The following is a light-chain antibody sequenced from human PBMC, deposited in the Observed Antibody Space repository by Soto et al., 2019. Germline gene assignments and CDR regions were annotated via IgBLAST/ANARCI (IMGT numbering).Light chain of an antibody. CDR3: QQYDYSRT. CDR2: DVS. J-gene: IGKJ1*01. Sequence: DIQMTQAPSTLPASLGDTVTITCRASQSVSDSLAWYQVKPGEAPKLLIFDVSNLETGVPSRFSGSGSGTEFSLTIRGLQPDDFATYYCQQYDYSRTFGQGTKVDIK. V-gene: IGKV1-5*01. CDR1: QSVSDS.